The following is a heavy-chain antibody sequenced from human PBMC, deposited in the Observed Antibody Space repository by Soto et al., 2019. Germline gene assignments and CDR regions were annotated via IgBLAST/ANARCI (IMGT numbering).Heavy chain of an antibody. V-gene: IGHV4-39*01. CDR1: GGSISSCSYY. J-gene: IGHJ6*02. CDR3: VRQGIGALHGLVDV. CDR2: IYEGGST. D-gene: IGHD3-10*01. Sequence: SETLSLTCTVSGGSISSCSYYWGWIRQPPGKGLEWNGCIYEGGSTGYNPSLESRVSISLDTSTNQLSLKLSSVTAADTAVYYCVRQGIGALHGLVDVWGQGTTVTVSS.